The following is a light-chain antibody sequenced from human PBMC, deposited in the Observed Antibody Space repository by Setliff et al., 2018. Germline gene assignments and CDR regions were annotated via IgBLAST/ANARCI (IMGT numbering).Light chain of an antibody. CDR3: QSYDSSLSGYYV. CDR1: SSNIGAGYD. J-gene: IGLJ1*01. CDR2: GNS. Sequence: QSVLTQPPSVSGAPGQRVTISCTGSSSNIGAGYDVHWYQQLPGTAPKLLIHGNSNRPSGVPDRFSGSKSGTSASLAITGLQAEDEADYYCQSYDSSLSGYYVFGTGTKGTV. V-gene: IGLV1-40*01.